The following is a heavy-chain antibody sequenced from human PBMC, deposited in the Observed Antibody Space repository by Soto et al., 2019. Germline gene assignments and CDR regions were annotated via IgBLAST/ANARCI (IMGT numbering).Heavy chain of an antibody. CDR1: GGSISSSNW. V-gene: IGHV4-4*02. D-gene: IGHD2-15*01. J-gene: IGHJ4*02. Sequence: ETLSLTCAVSGGSISSSNWWTCVRQAPGKGLEWIGEIYYSGTTKYNPSLKSRVTISVDKSKNQFSLKIYSVTAADTAVYYCARDHGYCSGGSCYVFDSWGQGTLVTVSS. CDR3: ARDHGYCSGGSCYVFDS. CDR2: IYYSGTT.